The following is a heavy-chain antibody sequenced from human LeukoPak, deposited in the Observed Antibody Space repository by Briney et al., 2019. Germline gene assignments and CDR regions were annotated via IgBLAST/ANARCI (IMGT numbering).Heavy chain of an antibody. D-gene: IGHD3-22*01. CDR3: AKVGYYDSSGYYGEYIDY. Sequence: GGSLRLSCAASGFTFDDYAMHWVRQAPGKGLEWVSGISWNSGSIGYADSVKGRFTISRDNAKNSLYLQMNSLRAEDTALYYCAKVGYYDSSGYYGEYIDYWGQGTLVTVSS. J-gene: IGHJ4*02. V-gene: IGHV3-9*01. CDR2: ISWNSGSI. CDR1: GFTFDDYA.